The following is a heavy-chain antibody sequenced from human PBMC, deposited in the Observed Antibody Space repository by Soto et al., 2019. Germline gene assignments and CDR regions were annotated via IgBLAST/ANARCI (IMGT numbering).Heavy chain of an antibody. Sequence: SETLSLTCTVSGGSISGFFWTWVRQPPGMPLEGLGHVAASGSTAYNPSLRSRLSLSLDVSKNRFSLELTSVTAADTATYFCARGGSTHYYYGLDVWGQGTTITV. CDR1: GGSISGFF. J-gene: IGHJ6*02. CDR2: VAASGST. V-gene: IGHV4-4*07. CDR3: ARGGSTHYYYGLDV.